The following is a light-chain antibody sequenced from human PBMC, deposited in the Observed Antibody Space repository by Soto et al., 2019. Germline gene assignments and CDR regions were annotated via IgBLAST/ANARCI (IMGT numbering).Light chain of an antibody. J-gene: IGLJ1*01. CDR1: SSDVGGYKY. CDR3: SSYAGINNVGV. Sequence: QPVLTQPPSASGSPGQSVTISCTGTSSDVGGYKYVSWYQQHPGKAPKLMIFEVNKRPSGVPDRFSGSKSGNTASLTVSGLHAEDEADYYCSSYAGINNVGVFGTGTKLTVL. V-gene: IGLV2-8*01. CDR2: EVN.